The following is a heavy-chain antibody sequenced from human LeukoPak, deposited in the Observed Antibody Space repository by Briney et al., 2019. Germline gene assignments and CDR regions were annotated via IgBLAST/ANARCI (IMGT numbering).Heavy chain of an antibody. Sequence: PSETLSLTCTVSGGSIGSYYWNWIRQAPGKGLEWIGYIRNSGSTNYNASLKSRVTISVDTSKNQFSLKLSSVTAADTAVYYCAREIRAYYYDSSGYDPPNWFDPWGQGTLVTVSS. CDR3: AREIRAYYYDSSGYDPPNWFDP. J-gene: IGHJ5*02. CDR1: GGSIGSYY. V-gene: IGHV4-59*01. D-gene: IGHD3-22*01. CDR2: IRNSGST.